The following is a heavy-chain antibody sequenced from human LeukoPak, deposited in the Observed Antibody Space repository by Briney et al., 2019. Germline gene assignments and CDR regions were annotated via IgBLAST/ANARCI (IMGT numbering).Heavy chain of an antibody. CDR3: ARGGFDWFYFDY. V-gene: IGHV4-34*01. CDR1: GFTFRTSG. J-gene: IGHJ4*02. CDR2: INHSGST. Sequence: GSLRLSCAGSGFTFRTSGMNWVRQAPGEGLEWIGEINHSGSTNYNPSLKSRVTISVDTSKNQFSLKLSSVTAADTAVYYCARGGFDWFYFDYWGQGTLVTVSS. D-gene: IGHD3-9*01.